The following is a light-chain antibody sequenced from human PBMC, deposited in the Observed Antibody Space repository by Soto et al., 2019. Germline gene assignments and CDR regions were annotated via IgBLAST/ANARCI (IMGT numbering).Light chain of an antibody. J-gene: IGKJ1*01. V-gene: IGKV3-15*01. CDR1: QSVSSN. Sequence: EIVMTQSPANLSVSPGERATLSCRASQSVSSNLAWYQQKPGQAPRLLIYGAFTRATGIPARFSGSGSGTDVTLTMSSLRSEDFAVYYLQQYNNWLRTFSQGTKVEIK. CDR3: QQYNNWLRT. CDR2: GAF.